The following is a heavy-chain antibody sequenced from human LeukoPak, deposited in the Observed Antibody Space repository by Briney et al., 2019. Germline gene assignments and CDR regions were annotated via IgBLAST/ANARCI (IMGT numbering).Heavy chain of an antibody. Sequence: ASVNVSCKASGYTFTSYGISWVRQATGQGLEWMGWMNPNSGNTGYAQKFQGRVTMTRNTSISTAYMELSSLRSEDTAVYYCARGTPYSNEWGQGTLVTVSS. J-gene: IGHJ4*02. V-gene: IGHV1-8*02. CDR2: MNPNSGNT. CDR1: GYTFTSYG. CDR3: ARGTPYSNE. D-gene: IGHD6-13*01.